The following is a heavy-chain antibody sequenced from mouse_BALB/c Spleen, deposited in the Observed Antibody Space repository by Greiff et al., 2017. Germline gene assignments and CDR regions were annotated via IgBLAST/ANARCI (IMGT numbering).Heavy chain of an antibody. CDR1: GFTFTDYY. V-gene: IGHV7-3*02. CDR2: IRNKANGYTT. Sequence: EVQLVESGGGLVQPGGSLRLSCATSGFTFTDYYMSWVRQPPGKALEWLGFIRNKANGYTTEYSASVKGRFTISRDNSQSILYLQMNTLRAEDSATYYCARDQGYDYDSFDYWGQGTTLTVSS. J-gene: IGHJ2*01. D-gene: IGHD2-4*01. CDR3: ARDQGYDYDSFDY.